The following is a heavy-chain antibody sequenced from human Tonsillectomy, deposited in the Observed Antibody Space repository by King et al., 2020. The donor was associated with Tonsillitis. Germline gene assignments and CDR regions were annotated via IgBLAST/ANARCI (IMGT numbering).Heavy chain of an antibody. Sequence: LQLQESGPGVVKPSETLSLTCTVSGGSISSSDHYWAWIRQPPGKGLECIGYMYYIGTTFYNPSLKSRITIPGGTSENRFSLTLSSVTAADTAVYFCARSVSGSFDYWGQGALVTVSS. D-gene: IGHD1-26*01. CDR3: ARSVSGSFDY. CDR2: MYYIGTT. V-gene: IGHV4-39*01. J-gene: IGHJ4*02. CDR1: GGSISSSDHY.